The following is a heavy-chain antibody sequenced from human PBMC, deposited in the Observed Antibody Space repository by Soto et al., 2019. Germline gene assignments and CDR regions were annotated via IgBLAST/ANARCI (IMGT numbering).Heavy chain of an antibody. Sequence: GGSLRLSCAASGFTFSSYWMSWVRQAPGKGLEWVANIKQDGSEKYYVDSVKGRFTISRDNAKNSLYLQMNSLRAEDTAVYYCARDSPIHSGYDLPFDYYYYYMDVWGKGTTVTVSS. CDR1: GFTFSSYW. D-gene: IGHD5-12*01. CDR3: ARDSPIHSGYDLPFDYYYYYMDV. J-gene: IGHJ6*03. CDR2: IKQDGSEK. V-gene: IGHV3-7*01.